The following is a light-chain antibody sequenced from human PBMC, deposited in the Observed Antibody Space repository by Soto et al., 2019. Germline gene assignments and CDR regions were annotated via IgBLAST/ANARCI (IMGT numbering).Light chain of an antibody. J-gene: IGLJ2*01. CDR3: SSYTRRKTVV. CDR2: DVS. Sequence: QPASVSGSPGQSITISCTGTSSDVGGYNYVSWHQQHPGKAPKLMIFDVSNRPSGVSNRFSGSKSGDTASLTISGLQAEDEADYYCSSYTRRKTVVFGGGTKVTVL. V-gene: IGLV2-14*03. CDR1: SSDVGGYNY.